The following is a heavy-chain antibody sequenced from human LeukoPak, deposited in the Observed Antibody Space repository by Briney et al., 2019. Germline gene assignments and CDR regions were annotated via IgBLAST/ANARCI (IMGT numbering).Heavy chain of an antibody. CDR2: IYHSGST. CDR3: ARAPHYYDSSGYPFDY. D-gene: IGHD3-22*01. V-gene: IGHV4-4*02. Sequence: PSETLSLTCAVSGGSISSSNWWSWVRQPPGKGLEWIGEIYHSGSTNYNPSLKSRVTISVDKSKNQFSLKLSSVTAADTAVYYCARAPHYYDSSGYPFDYWGQGTLVTVSS. J-gene: IGHJ4*02. CDR1: GGSISSSNW.